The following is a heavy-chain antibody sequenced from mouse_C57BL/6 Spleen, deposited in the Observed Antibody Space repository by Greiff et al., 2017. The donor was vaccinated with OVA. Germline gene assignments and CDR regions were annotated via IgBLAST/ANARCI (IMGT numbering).Heavy chain of an antibody. V-gene: IGHV1-53*01. CDR3: ARFYYDGSSYVGAMDY. CDR1: GYTFTSYW. CDR2: INPSNGGT. Sequence: VQLQQPGTELVKPGASVKLSCKASGYTFTSYWMHWVKQRPGQGLEWIGNINPSNGGTNYNEKFKRKATLNVDKSSSTAYMQLSSLTSEDSAVYYCARFYYDGSSYVGAMDYWGQGTSVTVSS. D-gene: IGHD1-1*01. J-gene: IGHJ4*01.